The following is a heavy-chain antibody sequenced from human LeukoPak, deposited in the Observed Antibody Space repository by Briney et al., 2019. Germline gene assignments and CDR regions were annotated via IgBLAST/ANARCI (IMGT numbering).Heavy chain of an antibody. Sequence: PGGSLRLSCAASGFTFSSYGMSWGRQAPGKGRGWVSAITGSGGSTYYADSVKGRFTISRDNSKNTLYLQMNSLRAEDTAVYYCAKLLMAMVRGVDIDCWGQGTLVTVSS. CDR2: ITGSGGST. D-gene: IGHD3-10*01. CDR3: AKLLMAMVRGVDIDC. J-gene: IGHJ4*02. CDR1: GFTFSSYG. V-gene: IGHV3-23*01.